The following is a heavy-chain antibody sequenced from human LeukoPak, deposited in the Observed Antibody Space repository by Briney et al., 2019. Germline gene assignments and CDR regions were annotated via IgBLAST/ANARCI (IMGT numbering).Heavy chain of an antibody. Sequence: GGSLRLSCAASGFTFSNYAMSWVRQAPWKGLEWLSAISGSGDRTYYTDSVKGRFTISRDNSKNTLNLQMNSLRAEDTAVYYCATIQYGSGSYWGQGTLVTVSS. D-gene: IGHD3-10*01. CDR2: ISGSGDRT. J-gene: IGHJ4*02. CDR3: ATIQYGSGSY. V-gene: IGHV3-23*01. CDR1: GFTFSNYA.